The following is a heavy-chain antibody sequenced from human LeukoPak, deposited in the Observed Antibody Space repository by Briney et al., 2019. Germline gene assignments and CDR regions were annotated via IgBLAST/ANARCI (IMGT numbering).Heavy chain of an antibody. D-gene: IGHD6-19*01. CDR3: ARVGAVAAIPYYYYYMDV. CDR1: GGSISSYY. J-gene: IGHJ6*03. Sequence: PSETLSLTCTVSGGSISSYYWSWIRQPAGKGLECIGRIYTSGSTNYNPSLKSRVTMSVDTSKNQFSLKLSSVTVADTAVYYCARVGAVAAIPYYYYYMDVWGKGTTVTVSS. V-gene: IGHV4-4*07. CDR2: IYTSGST.